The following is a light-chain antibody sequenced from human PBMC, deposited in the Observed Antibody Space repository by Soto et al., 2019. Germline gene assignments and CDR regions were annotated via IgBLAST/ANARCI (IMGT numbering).Light chain of an antibody. Sequence: DILLTQSPGTLSLSPGERATLSCRASHSVSSDHLAWYQQKPGQAPRLLIYGASSRATGIPDRFSGSGSGTDFTLTISRLEPEDFAVYYCQQYGSSPTITFGQGTRLEIK. CDR3: QQYGSSPTIT. J-gene: IGKJ5*01. CDR1: HSVSSDH. V-gene: IGKV3-20*01. CDR2: GAS.